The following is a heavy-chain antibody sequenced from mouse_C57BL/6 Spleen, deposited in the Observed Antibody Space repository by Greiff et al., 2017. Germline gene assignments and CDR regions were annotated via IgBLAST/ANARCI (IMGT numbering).Heavy chain of an antibody. CDR2: IWSGGST. D-gene: IGHD2-5*01. V-gene: IGHV2-2*01. CDR1: GFSLTSYG. Sequence: QVQLKESGPGLVQPSQSLSITCTVSGFSLTSYGVHWVRQSPGKGLEWLGVIWSGGSTDYNAAFISRLSISKDNSKSQVFFKMNSLQADDTAIYYCASKSNYVNYYAMDYWGQGTSVTVSS. CDR3: ASKSNYVNYYAMDY. J-gene: IGHJ4*01.